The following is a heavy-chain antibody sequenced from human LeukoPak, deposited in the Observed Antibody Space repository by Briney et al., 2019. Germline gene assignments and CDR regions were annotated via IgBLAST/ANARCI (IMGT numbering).Heavy chain of an antibody. Sequence: SETLSLTCTVSGGSISSYYWSWLRQPPGKGLEWIGYIYYSGSTNYNPSLKSRVTISVDTSKNQFSLKLSSVTAADTAVYYCARARPYSSGWSLAGNAFDIWGQGTMVTVSS. CDR2: IYYSGST. D-gene: IGHD6-19*01. CDR3: ARARPYSSGWSLAGNAFDI. CDR1: GGSISSYY. J-gene: IGHJ3*02. V-gene: IGHV4-59*01.